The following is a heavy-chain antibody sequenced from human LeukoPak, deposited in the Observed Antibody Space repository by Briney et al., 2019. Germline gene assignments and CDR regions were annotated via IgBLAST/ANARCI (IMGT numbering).Heavy chain of an antibody. CDR3: AKGGFTYPRRPYYFDY. V-gene: IGHV3-9*01. CDR1: GFTFDDYA. J-gene: IGHJ4*02. Sequence: GGSLRLSCAASGFTFDDYAMHWVRQAPGKGLEWVSGISWNSGSIGYADSVKGRFTISRDNAKNSLYLQMNSLRAEDTAVYYCAKGGFTYPRRPYYFDYWGQGTLVTVSS. D-gene: IGHD1-14*01. CDR2: ISWNSGSI.